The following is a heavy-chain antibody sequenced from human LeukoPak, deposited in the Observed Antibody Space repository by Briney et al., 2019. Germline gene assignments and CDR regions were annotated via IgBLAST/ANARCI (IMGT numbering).Heavy chain of an antibody. V-gene: IGHV4-31*03. Sequence: PSETLSLTCTVSGGSISSGGYYWSWIRQHPGKGLEWIGYIYYSGSTYYNPSLKSRVTISVDTSKNQFSLKLSSVTAADTAVYYCARGGHYDFWSGLPGGYWFDPWGQGTLVTVSS. CDR3: ARGGHYDFWSGLPGGYWFDP. CDR2: IYYSGST. D-gene: IGHD3-3*01. J-gene: IGHJ5*02. CDR1: GGSISSGGYY.